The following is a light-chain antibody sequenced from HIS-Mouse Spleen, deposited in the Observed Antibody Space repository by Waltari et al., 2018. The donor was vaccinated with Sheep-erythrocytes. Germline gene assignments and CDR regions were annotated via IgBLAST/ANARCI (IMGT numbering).Light chain of an antibody. CDR2: EAS. J-gene: IGLJ3*02. V-gene: IGLV2-8*01. Sequence: SALTQPPSASGSPGQSVTISCTGTSSDVGGYNYVSWYQQHPGKAPKLMIYEASKRPQGVPDRFSGSKSGNTASLTVSGLQAEDEADYYCSSYAGSNNWVFGGGTKLTVL. CDR1: SSDVGGYNY. CDR3: SSYAGSNNWV.